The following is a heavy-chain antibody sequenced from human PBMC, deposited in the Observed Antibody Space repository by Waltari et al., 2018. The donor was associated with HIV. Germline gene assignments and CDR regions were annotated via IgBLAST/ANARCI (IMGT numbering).Heavy chain of an antibody. CDR1: GFLFDDYT. CDR2: ISWHGGRT. V-gene: IGHV3-43*01. Sequence: EVQLVESGGVVVQTGGSLRLSCAASGFLFDDYTMHWVRQAPGKGLEWVSLISWHGGRTYYSDSVKVRFTISRDNSKNSLYLQMNSLRTEDTALYYCAKDRGYTYCFDYWGQGTLVTVSS. D-gene: IGHD5-18*01. J-gene: IGHJ4*02. CDR3: AKDRGYTYCFDY.